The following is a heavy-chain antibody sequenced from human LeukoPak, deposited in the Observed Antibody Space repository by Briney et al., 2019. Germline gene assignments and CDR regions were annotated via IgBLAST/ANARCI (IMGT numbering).Heavy chain of an antibody. CDR1: GYSISSGYY. V-gene: IGHV4-38-2*02. J-gene: IGHJ4*02. CDR2: IYHSGST. Sequence: PSETLSLTCTVSGYSISSGYYWGWIRQPPGKGLEWIGSIYHSGSTYYNPSLKSRVTISVDTSKNQLSLKLTSVTAADTAVYYCATSITVTTDYWGQGTLVTVSS. D-gene: IGHD4-17*01. CDR3: ATSITVTTDY.